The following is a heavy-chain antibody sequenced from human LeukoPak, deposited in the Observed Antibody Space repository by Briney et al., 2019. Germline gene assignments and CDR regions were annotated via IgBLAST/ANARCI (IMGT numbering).Heavy chain of an antibody. CDR1: GNSLSNYY. D-gene: IGHD3-10*01. V-gene: IGHV4-59*08. CDR3: ARLRDYGSGTFYNDY. CDR2: IYYTGSP. Sequence: PSETLSLTCSVSGNSLSNYYWTWMRQPPGKGLEGVGYIYYTGSPNYNPSLKSRVTISVDTSKNQFSLKLSSVTAADTAVYYCARLRDYGSGTFYNDYWGQGTLVTVSS. J-gene: IGHJ4*02.